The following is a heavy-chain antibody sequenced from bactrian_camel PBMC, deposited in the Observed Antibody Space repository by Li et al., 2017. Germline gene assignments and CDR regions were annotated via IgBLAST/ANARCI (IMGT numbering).Heavy chain of an antibody. V-gene: IGHV3S31*01. CDR2: ITTDGRNT. D-gene: IGHD2*01. CDR3: AARGPYCYTKLSVRDFTY. Sequence: DVQLVESGGGSVQDGGSLRLSCAASGFTNKNMCMAWFRQAPGEEREGVAAITTDGRNTYYADSVKGRFTISQDNAKNTVYLQMNSLKPEDTAMYYCAARGPYCYTKLSVRDFTYWGQGTQVTVS. CDR1: GFTNKNMC. J-gene: IGHJ6*01.